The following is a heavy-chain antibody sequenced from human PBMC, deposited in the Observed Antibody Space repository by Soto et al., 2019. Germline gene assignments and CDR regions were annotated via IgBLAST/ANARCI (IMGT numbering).Heavy chain of an antibody. Sequence: PGESLKISCKGSGYSFTSYWIGWVRQMPGKGLEWMGIIYPGDSDTRYSPSFQGQVTISADKSISTAYLQWSSLKAPDTAMYYCARLLAYSGSYLDYGMDVWGQGTTVTVSS. CDR3: ARLLAYSGSYLDYGMDV. J-gene: IGHJ6*02. V-gene: IGHV5-51*01. D-gene: IGHD1-26*01. CDR2: IYPGDSDT. CDR1: GYSFTSYW.